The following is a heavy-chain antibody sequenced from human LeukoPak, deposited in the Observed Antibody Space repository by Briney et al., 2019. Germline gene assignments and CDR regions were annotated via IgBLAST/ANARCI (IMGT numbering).Heavy chain of an antibody. CDR3: APSGRGGPYYFDY. Sequence: ASVTVSCKASGYTFTGYYMHWVRQAPGQGLEWMGWINPNSGGTNYAQKFQGRVTITRDTSISTAYMELNRLRSDDTAVYYCAPSGRGGPYYFDYWGQGTLVTVSS. CDR1: GYTFTGYY. J-gene: IGHJ4*02. D-gene: IGHD3-10*01. V-gene: IGHV1-2*02. CDR2: INPNSGGT.